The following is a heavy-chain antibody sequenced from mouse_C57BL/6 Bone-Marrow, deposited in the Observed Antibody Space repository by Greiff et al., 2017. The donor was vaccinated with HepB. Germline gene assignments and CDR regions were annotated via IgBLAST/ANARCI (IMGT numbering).Heavy chain of an antibody. D-gene: IGHD1-1*01. CDR1: GYAFSSSW. Sequence: QVQLKQSGPELVKPGASVKISCKASGYAFSSSWMNWVKQRPGKGLEWIGRIYPGDGDTNYNGKFKGKATLTADKSSSTAYMHLSSLTSEDSAVYFCARAGSPWFADWGQGTLVTVSA. J-gene: IGHJ3*01. CDR2: IYPGDGDT. CDR3: ARAGSPWFAD. V-gene: IGHV1-82*01.